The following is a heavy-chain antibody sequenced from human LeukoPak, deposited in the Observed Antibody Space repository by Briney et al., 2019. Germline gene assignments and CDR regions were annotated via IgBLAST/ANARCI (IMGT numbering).Heavy chain of an antibody. J-gene: IGHJ6*04. CDR3: AELGITMIGGV. V-gene: IGHV3-30*18. CDR1: GFTFSSYG. D-gene: IGHD3-10*02. CDR2: ISYDARSN. Sequence: PGGSLRLSCVTSGFTFSSYGMHWVRQVPGKGLEWVAVISYDARSNYHVDSVKGRFTISRDNSKNTLYLQMNSLRVEDTAVYYCAELGITMIGGVWGKGTTVTISS.